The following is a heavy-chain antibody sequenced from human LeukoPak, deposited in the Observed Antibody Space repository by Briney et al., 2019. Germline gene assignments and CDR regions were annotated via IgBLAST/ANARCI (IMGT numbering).Heavy chain of an antibody. Sequence: GGSLRLSCAASGFTFSSYAMHWVRQAPGKGLEWVAVISYDGSNKYYADSVKGRFTISRDNSKNTLYLQMNSLRAEDTAVYYCARDGGWEDAFDIWGQGTMVTVSS. CDR3: ARDGGWEDAFDI. CDR1: GFTFSSYA. CDR2: ISYDGSNK. V-gene: IGHV3-30-3*01. J-gene: IGHJ3*02. D-gene: IGHD6-19*01.